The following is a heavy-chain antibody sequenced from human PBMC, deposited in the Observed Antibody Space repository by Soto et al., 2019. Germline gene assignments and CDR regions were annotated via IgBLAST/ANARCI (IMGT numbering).Heavy chain of an antibody. V-gene: IGHV3-23*01. CDR2: ISGSGGST. CDR1: GFTFSSYA. CDR3: AKDDLYDSSGYIDY. D-gene: IGHD3-22*01. Sequence: EVQLLESGGGLVQPGGSLRLSCAASGFTFSSYAMSWVRQAPGKGLEWVSAISGSGGSTYYADSVKGRFTISRDNSKKTLYLQMNSLRAEDTAVYYCAKDDLYDSSGYIDYWGQGTLVTVSS. J-gene: IGHJ4*02.